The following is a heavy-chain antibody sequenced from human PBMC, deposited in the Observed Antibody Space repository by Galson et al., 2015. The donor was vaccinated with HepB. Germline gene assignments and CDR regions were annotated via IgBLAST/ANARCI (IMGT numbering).Heavy chain of an antibody. CDR3: ARALVPMGYDFWSGYSN. J-gene: IGHJ4*02. V-gene: IGHV3-30-3*01. D-gene: IGHD3-3*01. CDR2: ISYDGSNK. Sequence: SLRLSCAASGFTFSSYAMHWVRQAPGKGLEWVAVISYDGSNKYYADSVKGRFTISRDNSKNTLYLQMNSLRAEDTAVYYCARALVPMGYDFWSGYSNWGQGTLVTVSS. CDR1: GFTFSSYA.